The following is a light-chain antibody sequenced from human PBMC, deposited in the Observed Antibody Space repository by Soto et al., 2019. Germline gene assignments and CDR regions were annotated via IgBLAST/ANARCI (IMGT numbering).Light chain of an antibody. CDR3: QQYSDSSRS. CDR2: TAS. V-gene: IGKV1-5*03. CDR1: QNIDTW. Sequence: DIQMTQSPSTLSASIGDRITISCRASQNIDTWLAWYQQRPGEAPKLLSYTASNLENGVQSRFSGSGTATAFTPSISILQPADFATYICQQYSDSSRSFGQGTQVE. J-gene: IGKJ1*01.